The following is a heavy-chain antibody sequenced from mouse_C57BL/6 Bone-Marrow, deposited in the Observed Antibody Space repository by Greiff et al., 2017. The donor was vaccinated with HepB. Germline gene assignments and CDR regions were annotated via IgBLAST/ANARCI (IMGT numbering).Heavy chain of an antibody. CDR1: GFTFSDAW. CDR3: TRRTTVVARYFDY. Sequence: EVQGVESGGGLVQPGGSMKLSCAASGFTFSDAWMDWVRQSPEKGLEWVAEIRNKANNHATYYAESVKGRFTISRDDSKSSVYLQMNILRAEDTGIYYCTRRTTVVARYFDYWGQGTTLTVSS. V-gene: IGHV6-6*01. J-gene: IGHJ2*01. D-gene: IGHD1-1*01. CDR2: IRNKANNHAT.